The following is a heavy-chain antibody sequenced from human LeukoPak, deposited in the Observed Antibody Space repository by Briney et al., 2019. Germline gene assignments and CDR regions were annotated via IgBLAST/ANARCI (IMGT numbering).Heavy chain of an antibody. CDR2: LDSTDRT. V-gene: IGHV3-53*01. CDR3: ARTIVGATNDAFDI. D-gene: IGHD1-26*01. J-gene: IGHJ3*02. Sequence: GGSLRLSCAASGFSISTTYMSGVRQAPGKGPEWVAILDSTDRTYYGDSVKGRFTISRDNSKNTLYLQMNSLRAEDTAVYYCARTIVGATNDAFDIWGQGTMVTVSS. CDR1: GFSISTTY.